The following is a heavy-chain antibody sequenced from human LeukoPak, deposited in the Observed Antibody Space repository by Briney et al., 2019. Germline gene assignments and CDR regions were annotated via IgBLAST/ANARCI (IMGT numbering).Heavy chain of an antibody. CDR3: ARRYFDWLPENYYMDV. Sequence: GGSLRLSCAASGFTFSSYSMNWVRQAPGKGLEWVSYISSSSSTIYYADSVKGRFTISRDNSKNTLYLQMNSLRAEDTAVYYCARRYFDWLPENYYMDVWGKGTTVTISS. D-gene: IGHD3-9*01. CDR2: ISSSSSTI. J-gene: IGHJ6*03. V-gene: IGHV3-48*01. CDR1: GFTFSSYS.